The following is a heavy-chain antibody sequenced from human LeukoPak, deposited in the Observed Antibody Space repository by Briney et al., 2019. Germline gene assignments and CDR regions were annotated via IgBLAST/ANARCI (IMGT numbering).Heavy chain of an antibody. CDR2: ISGSGGST. V-gene: IGHV3-23*01. J-gene: IGHJ4*02. Sequence: GGSLRLSCAASGFIFSSYAMSWVRQAPGKGLEWVSAISGSGGSTYYADSVKGRFIISRDNSKNTLYLQMNSLRAEDTAVYYCAKDRHYSSSWKWWVYWGQGTLVTVSS. CDR1: GFIFSSYA. D-gene: IGHD6-13*01. CDR3: AKDRHYSSSWKWWVY.